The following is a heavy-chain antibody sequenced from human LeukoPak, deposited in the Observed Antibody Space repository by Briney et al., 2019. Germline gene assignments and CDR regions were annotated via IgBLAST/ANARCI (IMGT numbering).Heavy chain of an antibody. V-gene: IGHV3-30*02. CDR2: IAHHGSNK. D-gene: IGHD2-8*02. CDR3: AKDGSWSCTD. J-gene: IGHJ4*02. CDR1: GFTFSRNA. Sequence: GGSLRLSCAASGFTFSRNAIHWVRQGPGKGLEWVSYIAHHGSNKYYADSVKGRFTISRDNSKRTLYLQMNSLRSDDTAVYYCAKDGSWSCTDWGQGTLVTVSS.